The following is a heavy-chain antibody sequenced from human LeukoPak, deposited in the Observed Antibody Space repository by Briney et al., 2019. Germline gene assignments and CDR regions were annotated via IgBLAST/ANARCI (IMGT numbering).Heavy chain of an antibody. CDR1: GFTFSSFD. J-gene: IGHJ6*03. Sequence: GGSLRLSCAASGFTFSSFDMHWVRQPTGQGLEWVSTIGTASDTYYPGSVEGRFTLSRDNAKNSLYFQMNSLTAGDTAVYYCARGPPRGKYYYMDVWGKGTTVTVSS. D-gene: IGHD1-1*01. CDR3: ARGPPRGKYYYMDV. CDR2: IGTASDT. V-gene: IGHV3-13*01.